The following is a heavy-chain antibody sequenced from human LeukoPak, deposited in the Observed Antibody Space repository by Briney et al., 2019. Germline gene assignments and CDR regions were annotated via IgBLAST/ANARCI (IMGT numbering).Heavy chain of an antibody. CDR1: GYTFTGYY. J-gene: IGHJ4*02. V-gene: IGHV1-2*02. CDR3: ATTRFVVVVPFDY. Sequence: GASVKVSCKASGYTFTGYYMHWVRPAPGQGLEWLGWINPNSGGTNYAQKFQGRVTMTRDTSISTAYMELSRLRSDDTAVYYCATTRFVVVVPFDYWGQGTLVTVSS. D-gene: IGHD2-21*01. CDR2: INPNSGGT.